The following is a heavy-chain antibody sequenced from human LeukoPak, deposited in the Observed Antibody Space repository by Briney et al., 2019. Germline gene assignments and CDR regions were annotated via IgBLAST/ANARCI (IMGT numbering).Heavy chain of an antibody. V-gene: IGHV4-34*01. CDR3: ALNLGSYYYDSSGYYYY. D-gene: IGHD3-22*01. Sequence: PSETLSLTCAVYGGSFSGYYWSWIRQPPGKGLEWIGEINHSGSTNYNPSLKSRVTISVDTSKNQFSLKLSFVTAADTAVYYCALNLGSYYYDSSGYYYYWGQGTLVTVSS. CDR2: INHSGST. J-gene: IGHJ4*02. CDR1: GGSFSGYY.